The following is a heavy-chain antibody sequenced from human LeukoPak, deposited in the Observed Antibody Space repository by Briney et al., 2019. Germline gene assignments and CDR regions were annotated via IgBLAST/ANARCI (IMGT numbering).Heavy chain of an antibody. J-gene: IGHJ4*02. CDR1: GFTFSSYA. V-gene: IGHV3-30*04. CDR2: ISYDGSNK. Sequence: GGSLRLSCAASGFTFSSYAMHWVRQAPGKGLEWVAVISYDGSNKYYADSVKGRFTISRDNSKNTLYLQMNSLRAGDTAVYYCARDPPGRGYYFDYWGQGTLVTVSS. CDR3: ARDPPGRGYYFDY.